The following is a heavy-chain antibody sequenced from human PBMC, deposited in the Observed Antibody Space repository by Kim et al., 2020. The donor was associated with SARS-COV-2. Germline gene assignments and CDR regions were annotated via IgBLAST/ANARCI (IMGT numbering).Heavy chain of an antibody. CDR1: GDSVSSNSAA. CDR3: ARGFVDTAMVGPPTAFDI. CDR2: TYYRSKWYN. Sequence: SQTLPLTCAISGDSVSSNSAAWNWIRQSPSRGLEWLGRTYYRSKWYNDYAVSVKSRITINPDTSKNQFSLQLNSVTPEDTAVYYCARGFVDTAMVGPPTAFDIWGQGTMVTVSS. D-gene: IGHD5-18*01. J-gene: IGHJ3*02. V-gene: IGHV6-1*01.